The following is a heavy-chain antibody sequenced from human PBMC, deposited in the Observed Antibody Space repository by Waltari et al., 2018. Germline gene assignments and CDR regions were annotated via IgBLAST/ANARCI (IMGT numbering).Heavy chain of an antibody. D-gene: IGHD6-6*01. CDR3: ARLIAARGKLDY. Sequence: QVQLVQSGAEVKKPGASVKVSCKASGYTFTSYDINWLRQATGQGLEWMGWMNPNSGNTGYAQKFQGRVTMTRNTSISTAYMELSSLRSEDTAVYYCARLIAARGKLDYWGQGTLVTVSS. CDR2: MNPNSGNT. CDR1: GYTFTSYD. V-gene: IGHV1-8*01. J-gene: IGHJ4*02.